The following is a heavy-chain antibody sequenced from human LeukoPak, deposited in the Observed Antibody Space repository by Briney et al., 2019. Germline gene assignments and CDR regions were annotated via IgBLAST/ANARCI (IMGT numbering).Heavy chain of an antibody. CDR1: GFMFDTYG. Sequence: PGGSLRLSCAASGFMFDTYGMHWVRQPPGKGLEWGAFIRYDGSNKYYADSVKGRFTISRDNSKNTLYLQMNSLGAEDTAVYYCAKDQYAANRGYLAYWGQGTLVTVSS. CDR2: IRYDGSNK. V-gene: IGHV3-30*02. CDR3: AKDQYAANRGYLAY. J-gene: IGHJ4*02. D-gene: IGHD2-2*01.